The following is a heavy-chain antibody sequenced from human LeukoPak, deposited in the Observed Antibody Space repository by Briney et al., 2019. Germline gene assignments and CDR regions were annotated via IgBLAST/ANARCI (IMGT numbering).Heavy chain of an antibody. Sequence: ASVKVSCKASGYTFTSYDINWVRQATGQGLEWMGWTNPNSGNTGFAQKFQGRVTITRNTSISTAYMELSSLGSEDTAVYYCARGHRVDLYDFWSGPSDWFDPWGQGTLVTVSS. V-gene: IGHV1-8*01. CDR2: TNPNSGNT. D-gene: IGHD3-3*01. CDR3: ARGHRVDLYDFWSGPSDWFDP. J-gene: IGHJ5*02. CDR1: GYTFTSYD.